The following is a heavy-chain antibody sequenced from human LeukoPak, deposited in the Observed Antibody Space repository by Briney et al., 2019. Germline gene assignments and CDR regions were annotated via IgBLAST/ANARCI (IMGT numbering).Heavy chain of an antibody. Sequence: PGGSLRLSCAASGFTFSSYGMHWVRQAPGKGLEWVAFIRYDGSNKYYADSVKGRFTISRDNAKNSLYLQMNSLRAEDTAVYYCARDNDWAFDIWGQGTMVTVSS. V-gene: IGHV3-30*02. D-gene: IGHD1-1*01. J-gene: IGHJ3*02. CDR1: GFTFSSYG. CDR2: IRYDGSNK. CDR3: ARDNDWAFDI.